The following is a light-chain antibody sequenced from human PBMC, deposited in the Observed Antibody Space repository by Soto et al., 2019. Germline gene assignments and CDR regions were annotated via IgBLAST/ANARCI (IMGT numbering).Light chain of an antibody. CDR2: DNN. Sequence: QSVLTQPPSVSAPPGQKVTISCSGSSSNIGNNYVSWYQQLPGTAPKLLIYDNNKRPSGIPDRFSGSKSGTSATLGITGLQTGHEADYYCGTWDSSLSAGVFGGGTKVTVL. CDR1: SSNIGNNY. CDR3: GTWDSSLSAGV. V-gene: IGLV1-51*01. J-gene: IGLJ2*01.